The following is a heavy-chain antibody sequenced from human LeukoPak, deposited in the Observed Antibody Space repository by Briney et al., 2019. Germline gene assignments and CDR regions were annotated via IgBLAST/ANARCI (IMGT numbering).Heavy chain of an antibody. CDR1: GYTFTSYY. J-gene: IGHJ5*02. CDR3: ARGGALWFGELTNNWFDP. V-gene: IGHV1-2*02. D-gene: IGHD3-10*01. CDR2: INPNSGGT. Sequence: GASVKVSCKASGYTFTSYYMHWVRQAPGQGLEWMGWINPNSGGTNYAQKFQGRVTMTRDTSISTAYMELSRLRSDDTAVYYCARGGALWFGELTNNWFDPWGQGTLVTVSS.